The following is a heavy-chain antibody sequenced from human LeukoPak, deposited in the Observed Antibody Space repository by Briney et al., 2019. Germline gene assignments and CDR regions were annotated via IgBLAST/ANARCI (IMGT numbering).Heavy chain of an antibody. Sequence: ASVKVSCKASGYTFTSYGISWVRQAPGQGLEWMGWINPNSGGTNYAQKFQGRVTMTRDTSISTAYMELSRLRSDDTAVYYCARVAGVATIDYWGQGTLVTVSS. CDR1: GYTFTSYG. CDR2: INPNSGGT. J-gene: IGHJ4*02. D-gene: IGHD5-12*01. CDR3: ARVAGVATIDY. V-gene: IGHV1-2*02.